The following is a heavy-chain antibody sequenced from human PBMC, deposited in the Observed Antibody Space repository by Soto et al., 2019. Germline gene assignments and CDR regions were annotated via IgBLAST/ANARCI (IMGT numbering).Heavy chain of an antibody. J-gene: IGHJ5*02. CDR3: ASIAVAGTFGYWFDP. CDR2: IYYSGST. Sequence: PSETLSLTCTVSGGSISSSSYYWGWIRQPPGKGLEWIGSIYYSGSTYYNPSLKSRVTISVDTSKNQFSPKLSSVTAADTAVYYCASIAVAGTFGYWFDPWGQGTLVTVSS. CDR1: GGSISSSSYY. D-gene: IGHD6-19*01. V-gene: IGHV4-39*01.